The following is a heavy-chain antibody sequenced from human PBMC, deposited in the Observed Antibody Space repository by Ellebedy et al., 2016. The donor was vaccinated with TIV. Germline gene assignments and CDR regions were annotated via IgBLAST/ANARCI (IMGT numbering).Heavy chain of an antibody. CDR3: ARDRGLVAALRYFDF. Sequence: AASVKVSCKASGDIFTRNAIDWVRQAPGQGLEWMGRIIPILGITEYAQRFRVRIMITADTSTSTAYMELSSLRSEDTAIYFCARDRGLVAALRYFDFWGQGTRVSVSS. V-gene: IGHV1-69*04. J-gene: IGHJ4*02. D-gene: IGHD1-26*01. CDR1: GDIFTRNA. CDR2: IIPILGIT.